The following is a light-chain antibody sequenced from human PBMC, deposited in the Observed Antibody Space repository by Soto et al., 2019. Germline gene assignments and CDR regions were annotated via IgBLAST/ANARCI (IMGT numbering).Light chain of an antibody. CDR2: GAS. CDR3: QQYNNWPPT. Sequence: EIVMTQSPATLSVSPGERATLSCRASQSVRSTLAWYQHKPGQAPRLLIYGASTRATGSPATFSGSGSGTEFNLNISSLQSEDFAFYYCQQYNNWPPTFGQGTKVEIK. J-gene: IGKJ1*01. V-gene: IGKV3-15*01. CDR1: QSVRST.